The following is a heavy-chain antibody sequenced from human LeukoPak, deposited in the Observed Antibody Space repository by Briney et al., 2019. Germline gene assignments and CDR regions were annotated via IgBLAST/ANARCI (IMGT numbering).Heavy chain of an antibody. CDR2: LLYDGNTK. CDR1: GFSLSNYG. Sequence: PGGSLRLSCAASGFSLSNYGMHWVRQAPGKGLEWVAALLYDGNTKHYADSVKGRFTISRDISKNTFYLQMNSLTAEDTAVYYCARDHRPEIQYYYMDVWGKGTPVAVSS. D-gene: IGHD1-14*01. V-gene: IGHV3-33*01. J-gene: IGHJ6*03. CDR3: ARDHRPEIQYYYMDV.